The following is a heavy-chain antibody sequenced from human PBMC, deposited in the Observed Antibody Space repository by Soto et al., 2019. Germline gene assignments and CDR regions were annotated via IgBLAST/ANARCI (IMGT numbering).Heavy chain of an antibody. J-gene: IGHJ4*02. Sequence: ASVKVSCKASGFTFTRSAVQWVRQARGQRLEWMGWIVVGSGNTNYAQKFQERVTFTRDMSTTTVYMELSSLRSEDTPLYYCAANSETSRVIHYWGQGTLVTVSS. CDR3: AANSETSRVIHY. V-gene: IGHV1-58*01. D-gene: IGHD4-4*01. CDR2: IVVGSGNT. CDR1: GFTFTRSA.